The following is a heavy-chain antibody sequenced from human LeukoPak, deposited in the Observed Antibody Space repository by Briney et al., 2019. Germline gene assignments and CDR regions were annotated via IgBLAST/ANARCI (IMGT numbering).Heavy chain of an antibody. CDR1: GGSISSSSYY. V-gene: IGHV4-39*01. CDR2: IYYRGST. Sequence: SETLSLTCTVSGGSISSSSYYWGWIRQPPGKGLEWIGSIYYRGSTYYNASLWSRVTISVDASKNQCSLKLSSVTAADTAVYYCVAGPTISYFDYWGQGTLVTVSS. D-gene: IGHD1-26*01. CDR3: VAGPTISYFDY. J-gene: IGHJ4*02.